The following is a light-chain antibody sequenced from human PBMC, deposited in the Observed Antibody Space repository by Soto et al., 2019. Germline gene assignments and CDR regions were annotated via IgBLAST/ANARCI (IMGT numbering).Light chain of an antibody. CDR3: QQYGSSPAVT. CDR2: GAS. CDR1: QSVSSSY. Sequence: EIVLTQSPGTLSLSPGERATLSCRASQSVSSSYLAWYQQKPGQAPRLLIYGASSRATGIPDRFSGSGSGTDFTLTISRLEPEDFAVYYGQQYGSSPAVTFGGGTKVEIK. V-gene: IGKV3-20*01. J-gene: IGKJ4*01.